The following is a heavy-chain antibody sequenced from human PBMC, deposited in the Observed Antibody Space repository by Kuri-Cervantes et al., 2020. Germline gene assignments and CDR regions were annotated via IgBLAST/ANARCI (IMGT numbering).Heavy chain of an antibody. CDR1: GFTFSSYD. D-gene: IGHD7-27*01. J-gene: IGHJ5*02. Sequence: GGSLSLSCAASGFTFSSYDMHWVRQATGKGLEWVSAIGTAGDTYYPGSVKGRFTISRENAKNSLYLQMNSLRAEDTAVYYCARDRTGEGWLDPWGQGTLVTVSS. CDR2: IGTAGDT. V-gene: IGHV3-13*01. CDR3: ARDRTGEGWLDP.